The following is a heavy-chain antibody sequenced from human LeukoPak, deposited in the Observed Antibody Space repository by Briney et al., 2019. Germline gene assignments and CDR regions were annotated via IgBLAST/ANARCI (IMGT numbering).Heavy chain of an antibody. CDR2: INHNGST. J-gene: IGHJ2*01. CDR3: ARCEPGPLNWYFDL. V-gene: IGHV4-34*01. CDR1: GGSFSGYY. Sequence: KPSETLSLTCAVYGGSFSGYYWSWIRQPPGKGLEWIGEINHNGSTNYNPSLKSRVTISVDTSKNQFSLKLSSVTAADTAVYYCARCEPGPLNWYFDLWGRGTLVTVSS.